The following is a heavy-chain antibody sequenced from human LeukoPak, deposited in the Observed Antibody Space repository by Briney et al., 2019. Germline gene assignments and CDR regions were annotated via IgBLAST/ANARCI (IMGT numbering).Heavy chain of an antibody. J-gene: IGHJ5*02. D-gene: IGHD3-9*01. Sequence: GGSLRLSCAASGFTFSSYAMSWVRQAPGKGLEWVSAISGSGGSTYYADSVKGRFTISRDNSKNTLYLQMNSLRAEDTAVYYCAKDRGRTIRYFDRDPNWFDPWGQGTLVTVSS. CDR2: ISGSGGST. CDR3: AKDRGRTIRYFDRDPNWFDP. V-gene: IGHV3-23*01. CDR1: GFTFSSYA.